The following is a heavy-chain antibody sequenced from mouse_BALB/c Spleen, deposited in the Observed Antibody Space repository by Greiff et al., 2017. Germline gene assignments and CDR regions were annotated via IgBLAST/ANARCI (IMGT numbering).Heavy chain of an antibody. CDR1: GFTFNTYA. J-gene: IGHJ4*01. D-gene: IGHD2-3*01. V-gene: IGHV10-1*02. Sequence: EVHLVESGGGLVQPKGSLKLSCAASGFTFNTYAMNWVRQAPGKGLEWVARIRSKSNNYATYYADSVKDRFTISRDDSQSMLYLQMNNLKTEDTAMYYCVRHPDGYYHYYAMDYWGQGTSVTVSS. CDR3: VRHPDGYYHYYAMDY. CDR2: IRSKSNNYAT.